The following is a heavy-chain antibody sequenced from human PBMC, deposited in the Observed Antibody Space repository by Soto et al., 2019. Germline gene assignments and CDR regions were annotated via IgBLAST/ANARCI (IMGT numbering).Heavy chain of an antibody. Sequence: GGSLRLSCAASGFAFSSYSMNWVRQAPGEGLEWVSYISGGGSLIFYAESVKGRFTISRDNAKNSLYLQMNSLRDEDTAIYFCARRPYGSEPYTYHMDVWGQGTTVTVSS. CDR3: ARRPYGSEPYTYHMDV. J-gene: IGHJ6*02. D-gene: IGHD3-10*01. V-gene: IGHV3-48*02. CDR1: GFAFSSYS. CDR2: ISGGGSLI.